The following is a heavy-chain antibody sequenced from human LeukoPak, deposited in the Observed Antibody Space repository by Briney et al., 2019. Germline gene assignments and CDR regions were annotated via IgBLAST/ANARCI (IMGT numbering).Heavy chain of an antibody. V-gene: IGHV1-8*03. CDR3: ARGRLEGVRDAFDI. CDR2: MNPNSGNT. Sequence: ASVKVSCKASGYTFTSYDINWVRQATGQGLEWMGWMNPNSGNTGYAQKFQGRVTITRNTSISTAYMELSSLRSEDTAVYYRARGRLEGVRDAFDIWGQGTMVTVSS. J-gene: IGHJ3*02. D-gene: IGHD6-19*01. CDR1: GYTFTSYD.